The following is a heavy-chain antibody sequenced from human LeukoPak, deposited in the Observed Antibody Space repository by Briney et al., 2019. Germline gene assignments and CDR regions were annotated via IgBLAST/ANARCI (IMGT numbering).Heavy chain of an antibody. D-gene: IGHD6-19*01. J-gene: IGHJ4*02. V-gene: IGHV3-33*01. CDR1: GFTFSSYG. CDR3: ARGNGSGWYLDY. Sequence: PGRSLRLSCAASGFTFSSYGMHWVRQAPGKGLEWVAVIWYGGSNKYYADSVKGRFTISRDNSKNTLYLQMNSLRAEDTAVYYCARGNGSGWYLDYWGQGTLVTVSS. CDR2: IWYGGSNK.